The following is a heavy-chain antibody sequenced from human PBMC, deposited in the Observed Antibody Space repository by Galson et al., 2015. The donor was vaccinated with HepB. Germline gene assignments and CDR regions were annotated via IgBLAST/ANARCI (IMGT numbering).Heavy chain of an antibody. CDR2: VYRDDSSA. CDR3: VRGGTGYGNFDS. CDR1: GFAFSDYW. J-gene: IGHJ4*02. Sequence: SLRLSCAASGFAFSDYWMHWVRQAPGKGLVWVSRVYRDDSSANYADSVKGRFTISRDSAKNTLCLQMNSLRAEDTAVYFCVRGGTGYGNFDSWGQGTLVTVSS. V-gene: IGHV3-74*01. D-gene: IGHD5-18*01.